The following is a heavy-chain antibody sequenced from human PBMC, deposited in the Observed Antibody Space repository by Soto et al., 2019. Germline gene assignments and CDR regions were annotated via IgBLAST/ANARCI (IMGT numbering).Heavy chain of an antibody. V-gene: IGHV4-39*01. CDR1: GGSISSSSYY. J-gene: IGHJ6*02. Sequence: SETLSLTCTVSGGSISSSSYYWGWIRQPPGKGLEWIGSIYYSGSTYYNPSLKSRVTISVDTSKNQFSLKLSSVTAADTAVYYCVRHEAPHQLLLAGMDVWGQGTTVTVSS. CDR3: VRHEAPHQLLLAGMDV. CDR2: IYYSGST. D-gene: IGHD2-2*01.